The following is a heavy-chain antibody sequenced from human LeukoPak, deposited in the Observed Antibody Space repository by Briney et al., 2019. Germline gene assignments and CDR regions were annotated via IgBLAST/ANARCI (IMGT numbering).Heavy chain of an antibody. CDR2: ISAYNGNT. J-gene: IGHJ4*02. CDR3: ARACGGVIVDPHFDY. CDR1: GYTFTSYG. D-gene: IGHD3-16*02. Sequence: ASVKVSCKASGYTFTSYGISWVRQAPGHGLEWMGWISAYNGNTNYAQKPQGRVTMTTDTSTSTAYMELRSLRSDDTAVYYCARACGGVIVDPHFDYWGQGTLVTVSS. V-gene: IGHV1-18*01.